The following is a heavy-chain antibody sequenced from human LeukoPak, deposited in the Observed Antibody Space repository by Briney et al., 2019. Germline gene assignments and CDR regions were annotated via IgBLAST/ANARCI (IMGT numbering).Heavy chain of an antibody. Sequence: PSETLSLTCTVSGYSISSGYYWGWIRQSPGKGLEWIGNIHHSGNIYYNVSLKSRVTISVHTSNNQFSLNLNSVTAADTAVYDFARDRGGLDAFDIWGQGTMVPVSS. CDR2: IHHSGNI. D-gene: IGHD3-10*01. J-gene: IGHJ3*02. CDR1: GYSISSGYY. V-gene: IGHV4-38-2*02. CDR3: ARDRGGLDAFDI.